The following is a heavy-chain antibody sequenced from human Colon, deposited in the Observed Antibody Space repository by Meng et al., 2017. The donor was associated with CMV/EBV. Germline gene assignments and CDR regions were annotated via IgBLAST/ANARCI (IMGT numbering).Heavy chain of an antibody. J-gene: IGHJ6*02. CDR1: GFSFSRYS. CDR2: SSNSGTYI. V-gene: IGHV3-21*05. CDR3: AREKSSLYYHGMDV. Sequence: GESLKISCAASGFSFSRYSMNWIRQAPGKGLEWVAYSSNSGTYIKYADSVKGRFTISRDNAKKSLYLQMDSLRVEDTAVYYCAREKSSLYYHGMDVWGQGTTVTVSS. D-gene: IGHD3-10*01.